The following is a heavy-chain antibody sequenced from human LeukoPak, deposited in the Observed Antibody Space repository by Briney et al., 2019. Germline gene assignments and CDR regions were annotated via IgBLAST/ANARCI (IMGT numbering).Heavy chain of an antibody. CDR2: INPNSGGS. V-gene: IGHV1-2*02. J-gene: IGHJ4*02. D-gene: IGHD2-15*01. Sequence: ASGKGSCKASGYTLTGYYMQWVRQAPGQGLEWMGWINPNSGGSNYAQSLQGRGTMTRDTPISTDYMELSRRRSDDSAVYYCSRVPYCSGGSCYRSPFDYWGQGTLVTVAS. CDR1: GYTLTGYY. CDR3: SRVPYCSGGSCYRSPFDY.